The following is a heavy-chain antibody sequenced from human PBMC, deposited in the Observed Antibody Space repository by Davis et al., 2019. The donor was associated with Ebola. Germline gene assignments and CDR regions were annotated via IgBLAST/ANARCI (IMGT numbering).Heavy chain of an antibody. Sequence: GGSLRLSCAASGFTFSSYEMNWVRQAPGKGLEWVSSISSTSNYIYYADSVKGRFTISRDNAKNSLYVQMNSLRAEDTAVYYCARQKGLRYFDYWGQGTLVTVSS. CDR1: GFTFSSYE. D-gene: IGHD4/OR15-4a*01. CDR3: ARQKGLRYFDY. V-gene: IGHV3-21*01. CDR2: ISSTSNYI. J-gene: IGHJ4*02.